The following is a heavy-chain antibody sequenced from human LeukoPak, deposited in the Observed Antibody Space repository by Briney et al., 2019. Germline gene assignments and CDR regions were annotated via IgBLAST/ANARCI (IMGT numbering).Heavy chain of an antibody. CDR3: ARDQQYYFDY. J-gene: IGHJ4*02. Sequence: ASVKVSCKASGYTFTSYAMNWVRQAPGQGLEWMGWISAYNGNTNYAQKLQGRVTMTTDTSTSTAYMELRSLRSDDTAVYYCARDQQYYFDYWGQGTLVTVSS. CDR2: ISAYNGNT. CDR1: GYTFTSYA. V-gene: IGHV1-18*01. D-gene: IGHD6-13*01.